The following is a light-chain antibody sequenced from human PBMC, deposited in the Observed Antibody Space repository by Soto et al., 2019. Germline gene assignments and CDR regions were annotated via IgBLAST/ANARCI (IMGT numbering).Light chain of an antibody. Sequence: EIVLTQSPATRSLSPGERANLSCRASQTVITYLAWYQQKPGHAPRLLIFDATKRVTGIPARFSGSGSGTDFTLTIRSLEPEDFAVYYCQQSGTFGGGTKVDIK. CDR1: QTVITY. V-gene: IGKV3-11*01. CDR2: DAT. J-gene: IGKJ4*01. CDR3: QQSGT.